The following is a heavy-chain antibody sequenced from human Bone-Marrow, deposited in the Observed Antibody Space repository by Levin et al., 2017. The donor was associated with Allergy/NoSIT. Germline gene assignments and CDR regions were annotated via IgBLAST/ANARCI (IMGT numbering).Heavy chain of an antibody. CDR3: ARGRIEEHGDHAWFDS. CDR1: GDSTTSYY. V-gene: IGHV4-4*07. J-gene: IGHJ5*01. D-gene: IGHD4-17*01. CDR2: IYLGGST. Sequence: TSSETLSLTCSVSGDSTTSYYWSWIRQPAGKGLEWIGRIYLGGSTNYNPSLKSRVSMSVDTPNNQFSLKLTSVTAADTAGYFCARGRIEEHGDHAWFDSWGQGILVTVSS.